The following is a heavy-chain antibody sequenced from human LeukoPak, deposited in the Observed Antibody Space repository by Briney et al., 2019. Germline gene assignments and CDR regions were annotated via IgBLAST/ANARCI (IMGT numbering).Heavy chain of an antibody. CDR3: AREQSRWRGFIDY. J-gene: IGHJ4*02. Sequence: GRSLRLSCAASGFTFSSYGMHWVRQAPGKGLEWVAVIWYDGSNKYYADSVKGRFTISRDNSKNTLYLQMNSLRAEDTAVYYCAREQSRWRGFIDYWGQGTLVTVSS. CDR2: IWYDGSNK. V-gene: IGHV3-33*01. D-gene: IGHD5-12*01. CDR1: GFTFSSYG.